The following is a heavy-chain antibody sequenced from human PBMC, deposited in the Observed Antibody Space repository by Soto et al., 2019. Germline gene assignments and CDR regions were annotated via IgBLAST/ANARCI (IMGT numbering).Heavy chain of an antibody. CDR2: ISGSGGST. CDR3: EKDRNRGGIAAAVGIDY. CDR1: GFTFSSYA. D-gene: IGHD6-13*01. J-gene: IGHJ4*02. Sequence: GGSLRLSCAASGFTFSSYAMSWVRQAPGKGLEWVSAISGSGGSTYYADSVKGRFTISRDNSKNTLYLRMNSLRAEDTAVYYCEKDRNRGGIAAAVGIDYWGQGTLVNVS. V-gene: IGHV3-23*01.